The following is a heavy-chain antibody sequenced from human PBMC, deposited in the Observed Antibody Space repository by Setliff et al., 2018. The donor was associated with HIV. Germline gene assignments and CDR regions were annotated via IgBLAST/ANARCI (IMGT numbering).Heavy chain of an antibody. D-gene: IGHD3-22*01. CDR2: IYHSGGT. CDR1: GYSIRSGYY. CDR3: ARDFVHLTNYYDSDRYVY. V-gene: IGHV4-38-2*02. Sequence: PSETLSLTCAVSGYSIRSGYYWGWIRQPPGKGLQWIGSIYHSGGTYYNPSLKSRVTMSVDTSKNQFSLKLTSVAAADTAVYYCARDFVHLTNYYDSDRYVYWGQGTLGTVSS. J-gene: IGHJ4*02.